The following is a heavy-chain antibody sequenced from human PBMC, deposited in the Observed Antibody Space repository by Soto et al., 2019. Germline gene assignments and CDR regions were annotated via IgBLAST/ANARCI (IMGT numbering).Heavy chain of an antibody. D-gene: IGHD2-2*01. V-gene: IGHV1-46*01. CDR1: GYTFTNYY. Sequence: QVQLVQSGAEVKKPGASAKVSCRASGYTFTNYYMHWVRQAPGQGLEWMGIIHPIVGSTSYAKKFEGRVTLTRATSTSTVYREVTSLRSDDTAVYYCVRDWLLLNDRPDQYYGLDVWGQGTTVIVSS. CDR3: VRDWLLLNDRPDQYYGLDV. CDR2: IHPIVGST. J-gene: IGHJ6*01.